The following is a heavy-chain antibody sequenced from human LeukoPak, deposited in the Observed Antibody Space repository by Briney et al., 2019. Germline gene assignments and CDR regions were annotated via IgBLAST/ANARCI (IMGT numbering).Heavy chain of an antibody. CDR2: SSPSGGST. J-gene: IGHJ4*02. V-gene: IGHV1-46*01. D-gene: IGHD5-12*01. Sequence: VASVKVSCKASGYTFTGYYLHWVRQAPGQGLEWMGISSPSGGSTTYAQNFQGRVTMTRDTSTSTVHMELSSLRSEDTAVYYCARDGVATNGVGFDYWGQGTLVTVSS. CDR3: ARDGVATNGVGFDY. CDR1: GYTFTGYY.